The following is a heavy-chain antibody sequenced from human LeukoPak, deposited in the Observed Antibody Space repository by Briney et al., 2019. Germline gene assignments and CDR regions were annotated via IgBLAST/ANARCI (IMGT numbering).Heavy chain of an antibody. D-gene: IGHD3-22*01. V-gene: IGHV3-23*01. J-gene: IGHJ4*02. CDR3: AKGAYYYDSSGSVY. CDR1: GFTFSSYA. CDR2: ISGSGGST. Sequence: PGGSLRLSCAASGFTFSSYAMSWVRQAPGKGLEWVSAISGSGGSTYYADSVKGRFTISRDNSKNTLYLQMNSLRDEDTAAYYCAKGAYYYDSSGSVYGGQGTLVTVSS.